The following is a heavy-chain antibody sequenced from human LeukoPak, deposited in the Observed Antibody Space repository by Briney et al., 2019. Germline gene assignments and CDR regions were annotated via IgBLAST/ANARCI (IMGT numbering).Heavy chain of an antibody. CDR2: IYPPDSDT. D-gene: IGHD1-26*01. J-gene: IGHJ4*02. V-gene: IGHV5-51*01. CDR3: ARSVGPTYYFDY. Sequence: GESLKISCKGSGYTFNSQWIGWVRQMPGKGLEWMGIIYPPDSDTTYSPSFQGQVTISADKSISTAYLQWSSLKASDTAMYYCARSVGPTYYFDYWGQGTLVTVSS. CDR1: GYTFNSQW.